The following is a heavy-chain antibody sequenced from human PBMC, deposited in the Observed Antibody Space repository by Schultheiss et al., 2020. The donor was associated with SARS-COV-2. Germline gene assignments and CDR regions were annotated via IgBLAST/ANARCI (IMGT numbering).Heavy chain of an antibody. CDR3: ARGYGSGSWSDCFDP. CDR2: IYTSGST. V-gene: IGHV4-59*10. J-gene: IGHJ5*02. Sequence: SETLSLTCAVYGGSFSGYYWSWIRQPPGKGLEWIGRIYTSGSTNYNPSLKSRVTISVDTSKNQFSLKLSSVTAADTAVYYCARGYGSGSWSDCFDPWGQGTLVTVSS. CDR1: GGSFSGYY. D-gene: IGHD3-10*01.